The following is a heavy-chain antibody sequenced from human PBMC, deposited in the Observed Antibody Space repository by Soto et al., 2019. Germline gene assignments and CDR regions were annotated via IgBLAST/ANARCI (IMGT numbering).Heavy chain of an antibody. CDR3: ARESPSPTVTTLYNWFDP. CDR1: GGTFSSYA. CDR2: IIAILGIA. J-gene: IGHJ5*02. V-gene: IGHV1-69*04. Sequence: QVQLVQSGAEVKKPGSSVKFSCKASGGTFSSYAITWVRQSPGQGLEWMGRIIAILGIANYAQKFQGRVTITADKSTRTAYMELSSLRSEDTAVYYCARESPSPTVTTLYNWFDPWGQGTLVTVSS. D-gene: IGHD4-17*01.